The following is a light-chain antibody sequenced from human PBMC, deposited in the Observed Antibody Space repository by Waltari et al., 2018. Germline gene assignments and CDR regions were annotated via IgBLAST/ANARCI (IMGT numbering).Light chain of an antibody. CDR2: LGS. Sequence: EIVMIQSPLSLSVTPGEPASISCRSSQSLLHSNGNTYLDWFLQKPGQAPQLLIYLGSNRASGVPDRFSASGSGTDFTLKISRVEAEDVGVYYCMQGTQNLTFGGGTRVEMK. J-gene: IGKJ4*01. V-gene: IGKV2-28*01. CDR1: QSLLHSNGNTY. CDR3: MQGTQNLT.